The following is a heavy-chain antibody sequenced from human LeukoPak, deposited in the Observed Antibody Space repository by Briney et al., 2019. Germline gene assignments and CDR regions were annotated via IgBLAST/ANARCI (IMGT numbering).Heavy chain of an antibody. CDR1: GFTFSSYW. CDR2: LYSDGSST. Sequence: GGSLRLSCAASGFTFSSYWMHWVRQAPGKELVWVSRLYSDGSSTSYAESVKGRFTISRDNAKNTLYLQMSSLRVEDTALYYCARDGPGRNAFDIWGQGTMVTVSS. V-gene: IGHV3-74*01. J-gene: IGHJ3*02. CDR3: ARDGPGRNAFDI.